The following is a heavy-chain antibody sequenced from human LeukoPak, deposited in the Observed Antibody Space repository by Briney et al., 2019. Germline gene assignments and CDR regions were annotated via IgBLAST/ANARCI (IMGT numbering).Heavy chain of an antibody. CDR2: IYYSGST. CDR3: ARLTRGSIAVFGRTRPTSIDY. J-gene: IGHJ4*02. Sequence: SETLSLTCTVSGASISSSTYYWGWSRQPPGTGLECIGSIYYSGSTYYNPSLKSRLTISIDTSRNQFSLKMSSVTAADTAVYYCARLTRGSIAVFGRTRPTSIDYWGQGTLVTVSS. V-gene: IGHV4-39*01. D-gene: IGHD6-6*01. CDR1: GASISSSTYY.